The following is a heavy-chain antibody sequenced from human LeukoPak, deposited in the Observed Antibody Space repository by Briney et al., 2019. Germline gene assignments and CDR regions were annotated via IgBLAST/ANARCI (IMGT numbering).Heavy chain of an antibody. CDR2: INTDGSST. Sequence: GGSLRLSCAASGFTFSSYWMHWVRQAPGKGLLWVSRINTDGSSTYYADSVKGRFTISRDNAKNTLYLQMNSLRAEDTAVYYCAKSTGHDYWGQGTLVTVSS. CDR1: GFTFSSYW. D-gene: IGHD1-1*01. CDR3: AKSTGHDY. J-gene: IGHJ4*02. V-gene: IGHV3-74*01.